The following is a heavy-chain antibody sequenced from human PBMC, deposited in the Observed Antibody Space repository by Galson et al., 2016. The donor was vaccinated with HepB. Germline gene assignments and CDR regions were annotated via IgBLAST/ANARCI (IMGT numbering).Heavy chain of an antibody. V-gene: IGHV4-34*01. D-gene: IGHD3-10*01. CDR1: GGPFSGYF. J-gene: IGHJ6*03. CDR3: ARVRNNYSTSSGMVRRVFNSYVDV. Sequence: SETLSLTCAVYGGPFSGYFWTWMRQSPGKGLEWIGEINHSGSTNSNPSLKSRVTISVDTSKNQFSLKVTSVTAADTGVYYCARVRNNYSTSSGMVRRVFNSYVDVWGTGTTVTVSS. CDR2: INHSGST.